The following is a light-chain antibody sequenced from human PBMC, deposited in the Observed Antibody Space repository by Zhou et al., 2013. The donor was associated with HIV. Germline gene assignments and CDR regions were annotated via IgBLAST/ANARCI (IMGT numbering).Light chain of an antibody. CDR2: RTS. J-gene: IGKJ1*01. Sequence: EVVMTQSPATLSVLPGERATLSCRAGQSLNGDLAWYQQKPGQAPRLLIYRTSTRAAGIPARFSGSGSGTEFTLSINTVQSEDFAVYYCQQSYSFPTWTFGQGTKVEI. V-gene: IGKV3-15*01. CDR3: QQSYSFPTWT. CDR1: QSLNGD.